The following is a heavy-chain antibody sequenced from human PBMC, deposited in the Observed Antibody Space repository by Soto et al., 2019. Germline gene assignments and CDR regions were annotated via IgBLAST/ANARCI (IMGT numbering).Heavy chain of an antibody. CDR2: IYPGDSDT. CDR3: ARQGSSGYYYYYGMDV. Sequence: GESLKISCKGSGYSFTSYWIGWVRQMPGKGLEWMGIIYPGDSDTRYSPSFKGQVTISADKSISTAYLQWNSLKASDTAMYYCARQGSSGYYYYYGMDVWGQGTTVTVSS. CDR1: GYSFTSYW. D-gene: IGHD3-22*01. V-gene: IGHV5-51*01. J-gene: IGHJ6*02.